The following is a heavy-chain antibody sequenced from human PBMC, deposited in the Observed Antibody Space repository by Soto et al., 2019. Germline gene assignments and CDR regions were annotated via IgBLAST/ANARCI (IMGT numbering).Heavy chain of an antibody. Sequence: LSCAASGFTFSNYAMSWVRQAPGKGLEWVSGISASGGTTYYADSVKGRFTISRDNAKNSVYLQMNSLRAEDTAVYYCAREEGYCGGGSCFRSAFDLWGQGTVVTVSS. CDR1: GFTFSNYA. CDR2: ISASGGTT. CDR3: AREEGYCGGGSCFRSAFDL. D-gene: IGHD2-15*01. V-gene: IGHV3-23*01. J-gene: IGHJ3*01.